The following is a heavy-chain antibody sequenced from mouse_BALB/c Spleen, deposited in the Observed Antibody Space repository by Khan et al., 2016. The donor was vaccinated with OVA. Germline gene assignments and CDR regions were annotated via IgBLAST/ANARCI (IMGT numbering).Heavy chain of an antibody. CDR2: IWGGGGT. CDR1: GFSLSRYN. V-gene: IGHV2-6-4*01. Sequence: QVQLKQSGPGLVAPSQSLSITCTVSGFSLSRYNIHWVRQPPGKGLEWLGMIWGGGGTDYNSTLTSRLNISKDNSKSQVFLKMNSLQTDDTAMYYCARADYRYDGYYAMDYWGQGTSVTVSS. CDR3: ARADYRYDGYYAMDY. D-gene: IGHD2-14*01. J-gene: IGHJ4*01.